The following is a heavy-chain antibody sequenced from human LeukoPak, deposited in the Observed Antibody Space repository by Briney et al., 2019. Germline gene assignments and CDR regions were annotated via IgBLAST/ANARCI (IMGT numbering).Heavy chain of an antibody. CDR3: ARDGNYCVDP. J-gene: IGHJ5*02. CDR1: GYNFNN. CDR2: INPSGGT. D-gene: IGHD2-21*01. V-gene: IGHV1-46*02. Sequence: ASVKVSCKASGYNFNNMHWVRQAPGHGLEWMGIINPSGGTSYAQKFQGRVAMTRDTSTSTVYMELSSLTSDDTAVYYCARDGNYCVDPWGQGTLVTVSS.